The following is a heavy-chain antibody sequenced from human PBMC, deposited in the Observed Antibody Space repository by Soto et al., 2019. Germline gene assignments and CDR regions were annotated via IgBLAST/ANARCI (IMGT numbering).Heavy chain of an antibody. CDR2: MNPNSGNT. D-gene: IGHD3-3*01. J-gene: IGHJ6*02. V-gene: IGHV1-8*01. Sequence: VASVKVSCKASGYTFTSYDINWVRQATGQGLEWMGWMNPNSGNTGYAQKFQGRVTMTRNTSISTAYMELSSLRSEDTAVYYCARVPKGDYGFWSGGSNGMDVWGQGTTVTVS. CDR1: GYTFTSYD. CDR3: ARVPKGDYGFWSGGSNGMDV.